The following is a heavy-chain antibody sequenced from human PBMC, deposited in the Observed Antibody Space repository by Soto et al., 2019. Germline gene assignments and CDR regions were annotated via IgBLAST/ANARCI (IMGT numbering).Heavy chain of an antibody. CDR1: GFTFSSYG. J-gene: IGHJ4*02. V-gene: IGHV3-33*01. CDR2: IWYDGSNK. D-gene: IGHD3-10*01. Sequence: QVQLVESGGGVVQPGRSLRLSCAASGFTFSSYGMHWVRQAPGKGLEWVAVIWYDGSNKYYADSVKGRFTISRDNSKNTLYLQMNSLRAEDTAVYYCAMDGYGSGSYYIDYWGQGTLVTVSS. CDR3: AMDGYGSGSYYIDY.